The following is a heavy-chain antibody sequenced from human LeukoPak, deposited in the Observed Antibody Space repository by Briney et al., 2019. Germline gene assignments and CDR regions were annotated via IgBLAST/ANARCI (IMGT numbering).Heavy chain of an antibody. J-gene: IGHJ6*03. Sequence: PSETLSLTCSVSFVSISSRSYYLGWLRPPPGTGLEWIGRIYYSESTYYNPSLTSRVTISVVTSKHLFALKLCYVSAADTAVYYCASRGSGWGIYYYYMDVWGKGTTVTISS. CDR1: FVSISSRSYY. V-gene: IGHV4-39*01. CDR3: ASRGSGWGIYYYYMDV. D-gene: IGHD6-19*01. CDR2: IYYSEST.